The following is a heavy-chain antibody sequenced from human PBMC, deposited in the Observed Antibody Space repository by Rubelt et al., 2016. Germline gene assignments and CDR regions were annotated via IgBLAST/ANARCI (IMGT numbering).Heavy chain of an antibody. D-gene: IGHD4-17*01. CDR2: IVPIFGTA. V-gene: IGHV1-69*01. Sequence: QVQLVQSGAEVKKPGSSVKVSCKASGGTFSSYGISWVRQAPGQGLEWMGGIVPIFGTANYAQKFQGRVTITADESKCTWYMWLRSLGSEEAAMCSCVREYGHDDGAYASYWGQGTLVTVSS. CDR3: VREYGHDDGAYASY. CDR1: GGTFSSYG. J-gene: IGHJ4*02.